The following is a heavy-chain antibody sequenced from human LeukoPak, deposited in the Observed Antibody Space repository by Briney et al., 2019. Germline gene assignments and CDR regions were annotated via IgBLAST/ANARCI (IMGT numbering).Heavy chain of an antibody. J-gene: IGHJ6*03. D-gene: IGHD5-12*01. V-gene: IGHV4-34*01. Sequence: SETLSLTCAVYGGSFSGYYWSWIRQPPGKGLEWIGEINHSGSTNYNPSLKSRVTISVDTSKNQFSLKLSSVTAADTAVYYCARRRGTLYYYYMDVWGKGTTVTISS. CDR3: ARRRGTLYYYYMDV. CDR1: GGSFSGYY. CDR2: INHSGST.